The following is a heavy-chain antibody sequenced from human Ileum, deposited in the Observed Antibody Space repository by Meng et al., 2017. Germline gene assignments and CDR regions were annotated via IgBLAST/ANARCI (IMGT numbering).Heavy chain of an antibody. CDR1: GGSFSGYS. V-gene: IGHV4-34*01. J-gene: IGHJ4*02. CDR2: INHSGST. Sequence: QVQPQRVGAGLLTPSETLSLTCVVCGGSFSGYSWSWIRQPPGKGLEWIGEINHSGSTNYNPSLKSRVTISVDTSKNQFSLKLSSVTAADTAVYYCARGGGRYGPDFDYWGQGTLVTVSS. CDR3: ARGGGRYGPDFDY. D-gene: IGHD3-16*01.